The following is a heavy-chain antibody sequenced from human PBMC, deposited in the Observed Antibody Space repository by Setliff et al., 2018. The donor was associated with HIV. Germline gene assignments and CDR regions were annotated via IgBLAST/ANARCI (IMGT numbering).Heavy chain of an antibody. CDR1: GYTFSYA. CDR2: INAGNGNT. D-gene: IGHD2-21*02. V-gene: IGHV1-3*01. Sequence: ASVKVSCKASGYTFSYAMHWVRQAPGQRLEWMGWINAGNGNTKYSQKFQGRVTITRDTSASKAYMELSSLRSEDTAVYYCASIDCGGDCYSYNYYAMDVWGQGTTVTAP. J-gene: IGHJ6*02. CDR3: ASIDCGGDCYSYNYYAMDV.